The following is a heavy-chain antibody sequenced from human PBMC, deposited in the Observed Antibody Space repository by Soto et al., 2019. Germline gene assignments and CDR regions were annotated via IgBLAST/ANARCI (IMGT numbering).Heavy chain of an antibody. CDR2: ITPMFGAP. V-gene: IGHV1-69*06. CDR3: ARVLTGRWFDP. Sequence: QVQLVQSGAEVKKPGSSVKVSCTASGGPFSSYAINWVRQAPGQGLEWMGVITPMFGAPHYEQNFKVRITITADKATNTAYMELSSLTAGDTAVYFCARVLTGRWFDPWGQGTLVTVSS. CDR1: GGPFSSYA. J-gene: IGHJ5*02.